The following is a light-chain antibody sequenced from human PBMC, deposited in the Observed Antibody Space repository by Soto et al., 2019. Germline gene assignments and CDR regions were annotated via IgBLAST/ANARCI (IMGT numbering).Light chain of an antibody. V-gene: IGKV1-39*01. CDR3: QQSYSTPLT. J-gene: IGKJ4*01. CDR1: QSISSY. CDR2: AAS. Sequence: DILMPQSPAALSASIGDRVTITCRASQSISSYLNWYQQKPGKAPKLLIYAASSLQSGVPSRFSGSGSGTDFTLTISSLQPEDFATYYCQQSYSTPLTFGGGTKVDIK.